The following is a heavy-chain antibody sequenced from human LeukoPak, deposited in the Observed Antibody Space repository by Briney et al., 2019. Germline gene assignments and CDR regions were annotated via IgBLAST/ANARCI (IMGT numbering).Heavy chain of an antibody. J-gene: IGHJ4*02. D-gene: IGHD2-15*01. Sequence: TSETLSLTCAVYGGSFSGYYWSWIRQPPGKGLEWIGEINHSGSTNYNPSLKSRVTISVDTAKNQFSLKLSSVTAADTALYYCARDRSGGFDYWGQGTLVTVSS. CDR1: GGSFSGYY. V-gene: IGHV4-34*01. CDR2: INHSGST. CDR3: ARDRSGGFDY.